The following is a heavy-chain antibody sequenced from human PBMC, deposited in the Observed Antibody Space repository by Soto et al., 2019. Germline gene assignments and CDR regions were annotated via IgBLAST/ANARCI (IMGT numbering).Heavy chain of an antibody. CDR2: IYDNVGA. J-gene: IGHJ4*02. V-gene: IGHV4-31*03. Sequence: QVQLQESGPGLVKPSQTLSLTCTVSGDSISSGGYYWSWIRQHPGKGLEWIGYIYDNVGAYYIPSLKGRVVISVDRSENQFSLRLSSVTAADTAVYYCARVKGGTTRRAFDSWGQGTLVTVSS. CDR1: GDSISSGGYY. CDR3: ARVKGGTTRRAFDS. D-gene: IGHD1-7*01.